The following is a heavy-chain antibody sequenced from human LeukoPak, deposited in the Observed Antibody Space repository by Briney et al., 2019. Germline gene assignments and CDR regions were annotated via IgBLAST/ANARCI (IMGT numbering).Heavy chain of an antibody. Sequence: GSLRLSCAASGFTFSSYWLSWIRQSPGKGLEWIGEINHSGSTNYNPSLKSRVTISVDTSKNQFSLKLRSVTAADTAVYYCARRRQYDSSVFWNFDLWGRGTLVTVSS. CDR1: GFTFSSYW. J-gene: IGHJ2*01. D-gene: IGHD6-6*01. V-gene: IGHV4-34*01. CDR2: INHSGST. CDR3: ARRRQYDSSVFWNFDL.